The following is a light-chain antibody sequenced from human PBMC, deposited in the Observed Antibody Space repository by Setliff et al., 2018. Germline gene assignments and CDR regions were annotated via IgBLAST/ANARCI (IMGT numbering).Light chain of an antibody. CDR1: SSNIGAGYD. V-gene: IGLV1-40*01. Sequence: QSALTQPPSVSGAPGQRVTISCSGSSSNIGAGYDVHWYQQLPGKAPKVLIYGNSNRPSGVPDRFSGSRSGTSASLAITGLQAEDEADCYCQSFDSRVSAYVFGTGTKVTVL. CDR2: GNS. J-gene: IGLJ1*01. CDR3: QSFDSRVSAYV.